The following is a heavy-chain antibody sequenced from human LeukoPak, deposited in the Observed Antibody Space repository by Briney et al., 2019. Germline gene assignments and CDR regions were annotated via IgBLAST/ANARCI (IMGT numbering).Heavy chain of an antibody. Sequence: GGSLRLSCAASGFTFSDYYMSWIRQAPGKGLVWVSRIKTDGSSTSYADSVKGRFTISRDNAKNTLYLQMNSLRAEDTAVYYCAREGGYSSSLAYWGQGTLVTVSS. V-gene: IGHV3-74*01. CDR1: GFTFSDYY. CDR3: AREGGYSSSLAY. D-gene: IGHD6-13*01. CDR2: IKTDGSST. J-gene: IGHJ4*02.